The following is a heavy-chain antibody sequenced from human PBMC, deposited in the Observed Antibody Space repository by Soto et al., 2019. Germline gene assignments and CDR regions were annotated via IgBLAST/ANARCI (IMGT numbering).Heavy chain of an antibody. CDR1: GGSISSGGYY. D-gene: IGHD3-22*01. CDR2: IYYSGNT. J-gene: IGHJ4*02. V-gene: IGHV4-31*03. Sequence: QVQLQQSGPRLVKPSQTLSLTCTVSGGSISSGGYYWSWIRQHPGKVLEWIGYIYYSGNTYYNPSLKKRVTISVHTSTNQFSVKLSSVTAADTAMYYCARERRIGGYVEHWGKGTLVTVSS. CDR3: ARERRIGGYVEH.